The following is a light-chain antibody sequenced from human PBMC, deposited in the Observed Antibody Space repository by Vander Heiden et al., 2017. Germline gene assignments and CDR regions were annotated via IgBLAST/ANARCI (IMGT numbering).Light chain of an antibody. CDR3: QQANSFPYT. CDR2: AAS. V-gene: IGKV1-12*01. J-gene: IGKJ2*01. Sequence: DIHTTQSPSSQPVSVGDSDTITCRAAQGITTWWAWYQQRTGKDPRLLIHAASSLQSGVPSRFSGSGSGTEFSLTISSLQPEDFATYYCQQANSFPYTFGQGTKVEIK. CDR1: QGITTW.